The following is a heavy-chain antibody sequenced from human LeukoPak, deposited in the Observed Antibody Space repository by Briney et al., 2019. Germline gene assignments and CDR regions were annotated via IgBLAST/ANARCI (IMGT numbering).Heavy chain of an antibody. D-gene: IGHD3-16*01. CDR3: ARQGGGLYNWFDP. V-gene: IGHV4-34*01. CDR1: GGSFSGYY. J-gene: IGHJ5*02. CDR2: INHSGST. Sequence: SETLSLTCAVYGGSFSGYYWSWIRQPPGKGLEWIGEINHSGSTNYNPSLKSRVTISVDTSKNQFSLKLSSVTAADTAVYYCARQGGGLYNWFDPWGQGTLVTVSS.